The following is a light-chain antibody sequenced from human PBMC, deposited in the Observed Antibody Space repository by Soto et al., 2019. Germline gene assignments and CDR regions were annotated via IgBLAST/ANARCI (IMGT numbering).Light chain of an antibody. CDR1: SSNIGAGYD. J-gene: IGLJ3*02. Sequence: QSVLTQPPSVSGAPGQRVTISCTGSSSNIGAGYDVHWYQQLPGTAPKLLIYGNSNRPSGVPDRFSGSKSGTSASLPITGVQAAEEADYYCQSYDSSLSDGVFGGGTKLTVL. CDR2: GNS. V-gene: IGLV1-40*01. CDR3: QSYDSSLSDGV.